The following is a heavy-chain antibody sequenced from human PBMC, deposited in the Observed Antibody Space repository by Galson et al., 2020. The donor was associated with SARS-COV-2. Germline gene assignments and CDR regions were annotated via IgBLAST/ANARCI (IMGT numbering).Heavy chain of an antibody. J-gene: IGHJ2*01. Sequence: GGSLRLSCAASGLTVSTNYWSWVRQAPGKGLEWVSVIYTGGTTYYADSAKGRFTISRDNSKNTLFLQMNSLRVEDTAVYYCAREIIAARYNYFDLWGRGTLVTVSS. V-gene: IGHV3-53*01. D-gene: IGHD6-6*01. CDR3: AREIIAARYNYFDL. CDR1: GLTVSTNY. CDR2: IYTGGTT.